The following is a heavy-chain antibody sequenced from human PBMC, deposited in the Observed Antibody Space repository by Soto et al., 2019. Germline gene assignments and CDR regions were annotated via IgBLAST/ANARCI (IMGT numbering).Heavy chain of an antibody. CDR1: GFTFSSYA. J-gene: IGHJ6*02. D-gene: IGHD1-26*01. V-gene: IGHV3-30-3*01. CDR3: ARDRERHYYYYGMDV. Sequence: RRLSCAASGFTFSSYAMHWVRQAPGKGLEWVAVISYDGSNKYYADSVKGRFTISRDNSKNTLYLQMNSLRAEDTAVYYCARDRERHYYYYGMDVWGQGTTVTVSS. CDR2: ISYDGSNK.